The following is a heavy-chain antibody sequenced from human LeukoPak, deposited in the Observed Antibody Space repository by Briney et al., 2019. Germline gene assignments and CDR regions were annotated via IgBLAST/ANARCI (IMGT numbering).Heavy chain of an antibody. D-gene: IGHD3-3*01. CDR3: ARAPDDYDFWSGPFNY. CDR2: ISAYSGNT. CDR1: GYTFTNYG. Sequence: ASVKVSCKASGYTFTNYGISWVRQAPGQGLEWMGWISAYSGNTNYAQNLQGRVTMTTDTSTSTAYMELRSLRSDDTAVYYCARAPDDYDFWSGPFNYWGRGTLVTVSS. J-gene: IGHJ4*02. V-gene: IGHV1-18*01.